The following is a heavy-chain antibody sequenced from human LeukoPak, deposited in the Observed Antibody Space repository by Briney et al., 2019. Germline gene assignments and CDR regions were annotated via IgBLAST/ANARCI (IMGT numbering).Heavy chain of an antibody. CDR3: ANFGCSSTTCLDC. CDR2: ISGSGGST. J-gene: IGHJ4*02. D-gene: IGHD2-2*01. CDR1: GFTFSSYV. V-gene: IGHV3-23*01. Sequence: PGGSLRLSCAASGFTFSSYVMTWVRQAPGKGLEWVSAISGSGGSTYYADSVKGRFTISRDNSRNTLYLQMNSLRAEDTAVYYCANFGCSSTTCLDCWGQGTLVTVSS.